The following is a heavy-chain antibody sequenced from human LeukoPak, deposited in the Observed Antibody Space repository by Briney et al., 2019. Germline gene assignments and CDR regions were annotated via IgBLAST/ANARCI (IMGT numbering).Heavy chain of an antibody. CDR2: ISAYNGNT. D-gene: IGHD3-22*01. CDR1: GYTFTSYG. Sequence: GASVKVSCKASGYTFTSYGISWVRQAPGQGLEWMGWISAYNGNTNYAQKLQGRVTMTTDTSTSTAYMELRSLRSDDTAMYYCARAVVYYYDSSGYPNYYYYMDVWGKGTTVTVSS. V-gene: IGHV1-18*01. CDR3: ARAVVYYYDSSGYPNYYYYMDV. J-gene: IGHJ6*03.